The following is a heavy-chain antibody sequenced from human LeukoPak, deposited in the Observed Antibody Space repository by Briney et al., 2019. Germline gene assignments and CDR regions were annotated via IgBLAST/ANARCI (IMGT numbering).Heavy chain of an antibody. Sequence: GASVKVSCKASGYTFTGYYIHWVRQAPGQGLEWMGWINPNSGGTNYAQKFQGRVTMTRDTSNRTAYMEMSRLTSDDTAVYYCARDSSSSRLQGWFDPWGQGTLVTVSS. V-gene: IGHV1-2*02. J-gene: IGHJ5*02. CDR2: INPNSGGT. CDR3: ARDSSSSRLQGWFDP. CDR1: GYTFTGYY. D-gene: IGHD6-13*01.